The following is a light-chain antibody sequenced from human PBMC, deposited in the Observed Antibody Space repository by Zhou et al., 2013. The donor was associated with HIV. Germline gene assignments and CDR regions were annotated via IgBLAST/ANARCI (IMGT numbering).Light chain of an antibody. J-gene: IGKJ4*01. CDR1: QSVSSSY. CDR2: GAS. Sequence: ELVMTQSPGTLSLSPGERATLSCRASQSVSSSYLTWYQQKPGQAPRLLIYGASSRATGIPDRFSGSGSETDFTLTISRLEPEDFAVYYCQQYGSSPSLTFGGGTKVEIK. V-gene: IGKV3-20*01. CDR3: QQYGSSPSLT.